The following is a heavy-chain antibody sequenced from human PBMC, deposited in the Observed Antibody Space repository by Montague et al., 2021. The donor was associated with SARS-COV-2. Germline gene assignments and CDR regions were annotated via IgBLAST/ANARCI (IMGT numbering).Heavy chain of an antibody. J-gene: IGHJ4*02. Sequence: SLRLSCAASGFTFSSYEMNWVRQAPGKGLEWVSYISSSGSTIYYADSVKVRFTISRDNAKNSLYLQMNSLRAEDTAVYYCARVKPSIAARNYFDYWGQGTLVTVSS. CDR1: GFTFSSYE. D-gene: IGHD6-6*01. CDR3: ARVKPSIAARNYFDY. CDR2: ISSSGSTI. V-gene: IGHV3-48*03.